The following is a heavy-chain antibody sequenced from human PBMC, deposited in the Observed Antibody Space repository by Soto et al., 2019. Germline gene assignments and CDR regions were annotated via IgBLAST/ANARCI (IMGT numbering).Heavy chain of an antibody. Sequence: ASVKVSCKASGYTFTSYAMHWVRQAPGQRLEWMGWINAGNGNTKYSQKFQGRVTITRDTSASTAYMELSSLRSEDTAVYYCARAAGGSGYSDFDYWGQGTLVTAPQ. CDR3: ARAAGGSGYSDFDY. J-gene: IGHJ4*02. D-gene: IGHD3-22*01. V-gene: IGHV1-3*01. CDR1: GYTFTSYA. CDR2: INAGNGNT.